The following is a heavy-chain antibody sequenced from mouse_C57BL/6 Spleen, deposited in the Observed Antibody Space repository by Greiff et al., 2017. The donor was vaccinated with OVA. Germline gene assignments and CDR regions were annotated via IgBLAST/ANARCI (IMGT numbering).Heavy chain of an antibody. Sequence: QVQLKQPGAELVKPGASVKLSCKASGYTFTSYWMHWVKQRPGQGLEWIGMIHPNSGSTNYNEKFKSKATLTVDKSSSTAYMQLSSLTSEDSAVYYCARSGDADAMDYWGQGTSVTVSS. CDR1: GYTFTSYW. D-gene: IGHD3-1*01. CDR3: ARSGDADAMDY. J-gene: IGHJ4*01. V-gene: IGHV1-64*01. CDR2: IHPNSGST.